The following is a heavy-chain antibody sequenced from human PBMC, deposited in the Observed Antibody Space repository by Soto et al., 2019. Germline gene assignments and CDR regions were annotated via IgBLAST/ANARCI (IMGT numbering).Heavy chain of an antibody. V-gene: IGHV4-31*03. Sequence: QVQLQESGPGLVKPSQTLSLTCTVSGGSISSGGYYWSWIRQHPGKGLEWIGDIYYSGSTYYNPSLKSRLTISVDTSKNRFSLKLSSVTAADTAVYYCAASCVGCGGFNYYGMDVWGQGTTVTVSS. CDR2: IYYSGST. J-gene: IGHJ6*02. CDR3: AASCVGCGGFNYYGMDV. CDR1: GGSISSGGYY. D-gene: IGHD2-21*01.